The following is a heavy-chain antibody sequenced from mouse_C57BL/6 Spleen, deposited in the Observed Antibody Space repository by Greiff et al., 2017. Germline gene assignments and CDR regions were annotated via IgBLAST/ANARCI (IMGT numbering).Heavy chain of an antibody. J-gene: IGHJ2*01. CDR2: IDPENGDT. CDR3: RTRYYFDY. CDR1: GFNIKDDY. V-gene: IGHV14-4*01. Sequence: EVQLQQSGAELVRPGASVKLSCTASGFNIKDDYMHWVKQRPEQGLEWIGWIDPENGDTEYASKFQGKATITADTSSNTAYLQLSSLTSEDTAVYYCRTRYYFDYWGQGTTLTVSS.